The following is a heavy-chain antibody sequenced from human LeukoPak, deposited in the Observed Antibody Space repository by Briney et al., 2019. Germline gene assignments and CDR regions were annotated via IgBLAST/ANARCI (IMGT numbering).Heavy chain of an antibody. D-gene: IGHD3-16*01. CDR1: GGSLSGYY. J-gene: IGHJ6*02. Sequence: SETLSLTCAVYGGSLSGYYWSWIRQPPGKGLEWIGEINHSGSTNYNPSLKSRVTISVDTSRNQISLKLSSVTAADTAIYYCVRFGVNYDMDVWGQGTTVTVFS. CDR2: INHSGST. CDR3: VRFGVNYDMDV. V-gene: IGHV4-34*01.